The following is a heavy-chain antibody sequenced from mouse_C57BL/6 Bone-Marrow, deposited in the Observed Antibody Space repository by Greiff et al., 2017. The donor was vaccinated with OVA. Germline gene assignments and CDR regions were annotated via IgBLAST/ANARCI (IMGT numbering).Heavy chain of an antibody. J-gene: IGHJ3*01. D-gene: IGHD2-1*01. CDR1: GFNIKDDY. CDR2: IDPENGDT. Sequence: VQLQQSGAELVRPGASVKLSCTASGFNIKDDYMHWVKQRPEQGLEWIGWIDPENGDTEYASQFQGKATITADTSSNTAYLQLSSLTSEDTAVYYCTTFYGNGGAWFAYWGQGTLVTVSA. V-gene: IGHV14-4*01. CDR3: TTFYGNGGAWFAY.